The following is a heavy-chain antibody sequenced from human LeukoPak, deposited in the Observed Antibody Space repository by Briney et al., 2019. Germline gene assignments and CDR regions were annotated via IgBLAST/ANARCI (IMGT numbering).Heavy chain of an antibody. Sequence: ASVKVSCKASGHTFTSYAMNWVRQAPGQGLEWMGWINTNTGNPTYAQGFTGRFVFSLDTSVSTAYLQISSLKAEDTAVYYCAXASTLVSYYDSSGYYYPPSVSAFDIWGQGTMVTVSS. D-gene: IGHD3-22*01. CDR2: INTNTGNP. V-gene: IGHV7-4-1*02. CDR3: AXASTLVSYYDSSGYYYPPSVSAFDI. CDR1: GHTFTSYA. J-gene: IGHJ3*02.